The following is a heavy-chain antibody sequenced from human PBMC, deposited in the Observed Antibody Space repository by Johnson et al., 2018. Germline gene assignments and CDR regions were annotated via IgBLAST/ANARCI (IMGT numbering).Heavy chain of an antibody. J-gene: IGHJ6*03. CDR3: AKDHYDSSGYYRRLYYYYYMDV. CDR1: GFTFSSYG. D-gene: IGHD3-22*01. CDR2: ISYDGSNK. V-gene: IGHV3-30*18. Sequence: QVQLVQSGGGVVQPGRSLRLSCAASGFTFSSYGMHWVRQAPGKGLEWVAVISYDGSNKYYADSGKGRFTIPRNNSKNTLYLQMNSLIAEDTAGYYCAKDHYDSSGYYRRLYYYYYMDVWGKGTTVTVSS.